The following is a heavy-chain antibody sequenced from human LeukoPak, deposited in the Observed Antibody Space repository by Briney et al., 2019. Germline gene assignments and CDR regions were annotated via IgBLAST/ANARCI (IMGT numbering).Heavy chain of an antibody. Sequence: ASVKVSCKASGGTFSSYAISWVRQAPGQGLEWMGGIIPIFGTANYAQKFQGRVTITADKSTSTAYMELSSLRSEDTAVYYCARVIRGYYYDSSGYLDYWGQGTLVTVSS. CDR2: IIPIFGTA. CDR3: ARVIRGYYYDSSGYLDY. V-gene: IGHV1-69*06. CDR1: GGTFSSYA. J-gene: IGHJ4*02. D-gene: IGHD3-22*01.